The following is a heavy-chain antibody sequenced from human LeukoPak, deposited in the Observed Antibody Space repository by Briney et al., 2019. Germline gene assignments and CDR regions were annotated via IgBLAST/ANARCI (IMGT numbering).Heavy chain of an antibody. D-gene: IGHD3-22*01. V-gene: IGHV1-18*01. Sequence: AASVKVSCKASGDTFSTYVISWVRQAPGQGLEWMGWISAYNGNTNYAQKLQGRVTMTTDTSTSTAYMELRSLRSDDTAVYYCARVLHYYDSSGYYSLYYYYGMDVWGQGTTVTVSS. J-gene: IGHJ6*02. CDR1: GDTFSTYV. CDR3: ARVLHYYDSSGYYSLYYYYGMDV. CDR2: ISAYNGNT.